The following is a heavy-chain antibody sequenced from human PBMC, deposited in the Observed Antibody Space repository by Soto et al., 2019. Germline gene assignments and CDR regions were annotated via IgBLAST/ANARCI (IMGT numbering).Heavy chain of an antibody. CDR2: MYPGDSDT. Sequence: PGESLKISCKGSGYTFSDYWIGWVRQMPGKGLEWMGIMYPGDSDTRYSPSFQGQVTISADKSISTAYLQWSSLKASDTAMYYCARVPPGRNGYHKFDDWGQGTLVTVSS. D-gene: IGHD5-12*01. CDR1: GYTFSDYW. V-gene: IGHV5-51*01. J-gene: IGHJ4*02. CDR3: ARVPPGRNGYHKFDD.